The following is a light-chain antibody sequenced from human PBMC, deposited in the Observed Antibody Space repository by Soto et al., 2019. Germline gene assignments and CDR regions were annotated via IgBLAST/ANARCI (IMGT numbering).Light chain of an antibody. J-gene: IGLJ3*02. V-gene: IGLV2-14*01. CDR3: SSYTRSYTPL. CDR1: SSDVGGYNF. CDR2: EVS. Sequence: QSALTQPASVSGSPGQSITISCTGTSSDVGGYNFVSWYQQHPGKAPKLMIYEVSNRPSGVSNRFSGSKSGDTASLTISGLQAEDEADYYCSSYTRSYTPLFGGGTQLTVL.